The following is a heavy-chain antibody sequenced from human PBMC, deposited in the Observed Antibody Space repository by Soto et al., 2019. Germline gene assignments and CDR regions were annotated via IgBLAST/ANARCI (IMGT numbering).Heavy chain of an antibody. J-gene: IGHJ4*02. CDR2: ISSSSSYI. CDR3: ARGGNWNYWFDY. D-gene: IGHD1-7*01. V-gene: IGHV3-21*01. Sequence: GGSLILSCAASGFTFSSYSMNWVRQAPGKGLEWVSSISSSSSYIYYADSVKGRFTISRDNAKNSLYLQMNSLRAEDTAVYYCARGGNWNYWFDYWGQGTLVTVSS. CDR1: GFTFSSYS.